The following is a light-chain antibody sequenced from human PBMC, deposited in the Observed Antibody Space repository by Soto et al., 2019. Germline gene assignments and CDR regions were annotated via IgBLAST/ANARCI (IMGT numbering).Light chain of an antibody. CDR1: QSIDTY. CDR3: QQRSNWPPKLT. V-gene: IGKV3-11*01. CDR2: DAS. J-gene: IGKJ4*01. Sequence: IVLTQSPATLSSSPGERATLSCRASQSIDTYLAWYQQKPGQAPRLLIYDASDRATGIPARFSGSGSGTAFTLTISSLEPEDFAVYYCQQRSNWPPKLTFGGGTKVDI.